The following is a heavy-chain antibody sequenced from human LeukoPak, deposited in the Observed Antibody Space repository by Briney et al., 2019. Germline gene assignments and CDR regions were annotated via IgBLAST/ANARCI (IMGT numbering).Heavy chain of an antibody. CDR3: ARENIAARVVDY. D-gene: IGHD6-6*01. Sequence: GGSLRLSCAASGITFSGSGMSWVRQAPGKGLEWVANIKQDGSEKYYVDSVKGRFTISRDNAKNSLYLQMNSLRAEDTAVYYCARENIAARVVDYWGQGTLVTVSS. CDR1: GITFSGSG. V-gene: IGHV3-7*01. J-gene: IGHJ4*02. CDR2: IKQDGSEK.